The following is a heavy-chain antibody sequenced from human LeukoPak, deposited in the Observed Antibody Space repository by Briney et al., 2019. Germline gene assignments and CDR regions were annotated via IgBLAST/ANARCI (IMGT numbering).Heavy chain of an antibody. D-gene: IGHD1-1*01. CDR3: AKDGVAGNEPYYFDY. V-gene: IGHV3-30*02. J-gene: IGHJ4*02. CDR1: GFTFSSYG. Sequence: GGSLRLSCAASGFTFSSYGMHWVRQAPGKGLEWVAFIRYDGSNKYYADSVKGRFTISRDNSKNTLYLQMNSLRAEDTAVYYCAKDGVAGNEPYYFDYWGQGTLVTVSS. CDR2: IRYDGSNK.